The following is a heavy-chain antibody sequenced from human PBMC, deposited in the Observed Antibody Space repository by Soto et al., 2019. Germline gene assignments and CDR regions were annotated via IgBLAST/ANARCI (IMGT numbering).Heavy chain of an antibody. CDR1: GFTFRNHA. D-gene: IGHD2-15*01. V-gene: IGHV3-30-3*01. J-gene: IGHJ6*02. CDR2: IAHDGSNA. Sequence: QVQLVESGGGVVQPGGSLRLSCAASGFTFRNHAMHWVRQAPGKGLECLAVIAHDGSNAFYRDSVKGRFTVSRDNSKNTLYLYMNSLRSEDTGVYYCARGEREDSLVVVGARPGEYGTDIWGQGTTVIVSS. CDR3: ARGEREDSLVVVGARPGEYGTDI.